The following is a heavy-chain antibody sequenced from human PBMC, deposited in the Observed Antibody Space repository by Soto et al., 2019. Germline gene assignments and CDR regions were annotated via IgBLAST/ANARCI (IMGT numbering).Heavy chain of an antibody. CDR1: GSTFNSYT. J-gene: IGHJ4*02. D-gene: IGHD6-13*01. Sequence: QVQLVQSGAEVKRPGSSVRVSCKASGSTFNSYTISWVRQAPGQGPEWMGRIIPVLGVANYAQTFQGRVTITADKSTSTVYMDLSSLRSEDTAVYYGARGGVAAAGTLGNWGQGTLVTVSS. CDR3: ARGGVAAAGTLGN. V-gene: IGHV1-69*02. CDR2: IIPVLGVA.